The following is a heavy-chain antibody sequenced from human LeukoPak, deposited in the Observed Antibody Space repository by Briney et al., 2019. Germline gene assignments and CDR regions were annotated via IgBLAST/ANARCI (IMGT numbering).Heavy chain of an antibody. D-gene: IGHD3-10*01. V-gene: IGHV1-18*01. CDR3: ARRKLLWFGELTPVYYYGMDV. Sequence: ASVKVSCKASGYTFTSYGISWVRQAPGQGLEWMGWISAYNGNTNYAQKLQGRVTMTTDTSTSTAYMELRSLRSDDTAVYYCARRKLLWFGELTPVYYYGMDVWGQGTTVTVSS. J-gene: IGHJ6*02. CDR2: ISAYNGNT. CDR1: GYTFTSYG.